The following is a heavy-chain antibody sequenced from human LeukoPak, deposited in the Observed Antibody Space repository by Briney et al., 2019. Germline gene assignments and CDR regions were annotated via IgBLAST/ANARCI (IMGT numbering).Heavy chain of an antibody. CDR3: ATSRLRFLEWLLYIFDY. Sequence: SVKVSCKASGGTFSSYAISWVRQAPGQGLEWMGGIIPIFGTANYAQKFQGRVTIATDESTSTVYMELSSLRSEDTAVYYCATSRLRFLEWLLYIFDYWGQGTLVTVSS. D-gene: IGHD3-3*01. CDR1: GGTFSSYA. V-gene: IGHV1-69*05. J-gene: IGHJ4*02. CDR2: IIPIFGTA.